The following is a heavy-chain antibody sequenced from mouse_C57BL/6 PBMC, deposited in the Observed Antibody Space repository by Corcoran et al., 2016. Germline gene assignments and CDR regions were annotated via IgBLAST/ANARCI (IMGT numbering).Heavy chain of an antibody. CDR3: AIITTVVATVDY. Sequence: QIQLVQSGPELKKPGETVKISCKASGYTFTTYGMSWVKQAPGKGLKWMGRINTYSGVPTYADDFKGRFAFSLETSASTAYLQINNLKNEDTATYFCAIITTVVATVDYWGQGTTLTVSS. D-gene: IGHD1-1*01. CDR1: GYTFTTYG. CDR2: INTYSGVP. V-gene: IGHV9-3*01. J-gene: IGHJ2*01.